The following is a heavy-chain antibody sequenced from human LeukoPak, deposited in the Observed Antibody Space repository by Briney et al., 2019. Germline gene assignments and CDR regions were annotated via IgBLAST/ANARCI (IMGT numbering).Heavy chain of an antibody. J-gene: IGHJ4*02. V-gene: IGHV1-18*01. CDR2: ISAYNGNT. D-gene: IGHD3-10*01. CDR1: GYTFTSYG. Sequence: ASVKVSCKASGYTFTSYGISWVRQAPGQGLEWMGWISAYNGNTNYAQKLQGRVTITTDESTSTAYMELSSLRSEDTAVYYCASGFGELLEDYFDYWGQGTLVTVSS. CDR3: ASGFGELLEDYFDY.